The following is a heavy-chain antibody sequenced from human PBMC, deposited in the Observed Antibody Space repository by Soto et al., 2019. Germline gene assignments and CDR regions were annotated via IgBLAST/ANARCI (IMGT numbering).Heavy chain of an antibody. CDR1: GGSFSGYY. CDR2: INHSGST. CDR3: ARRAYYYHGMDV. J-gene: IGHJ6*02. Sequence: SETLSLTCAVYGGSFSGYYGSWIRQPPGKGLEWIGEINHSGSTNYNPSLKSRVTISVDTSKNQFSLKLSSVTAADTAVYYCARRAYYYHGMDVWGQGTTVTVSS. V-gene: IGHV4-34*01.